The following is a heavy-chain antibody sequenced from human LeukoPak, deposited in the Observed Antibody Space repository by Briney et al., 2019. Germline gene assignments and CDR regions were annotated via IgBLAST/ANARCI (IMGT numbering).Heavy chain of an antibody. D-gene: IGHD4-17*01. CDR3: ARDFGGSVTTAGY. CDR1: GYPFTGYY. Sequence: ASVKVSCKASGYPFTGYYMHWVRQAPGQGREWVGWINPNSGGTNYAQKFQGRVTMTRDTSISTAYMELSRLRSDDTAVYYCARDFGGSVTTAGYWGQGTLVTVSS. J-gene: IGHJ4*02. CDR2: INPNSGGT. V-gene: IGHV1-2*02.